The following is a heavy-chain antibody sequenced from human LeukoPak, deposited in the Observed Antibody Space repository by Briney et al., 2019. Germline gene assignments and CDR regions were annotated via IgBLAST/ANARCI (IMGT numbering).Heavy chain of an antibody. CDR1: GGSISSGGYS. D-gene: IGHD1-20*01. CDR3: ARSRRYNWNLNWLDP. Sequence: SETVSLTCTVSGGSISSGGYSWSWIRQHAGKGLEWIGYIYYSGSTYYNPSLKSRVTISVDTSKNQFSLKLSSVTAADTAVYYCARSRRYNWNLNWLDPWGQGTLVTVSS. CDR2: IYYSGST. J-gene: IGHJ5*02. V-gene: IGHV4-31*03.